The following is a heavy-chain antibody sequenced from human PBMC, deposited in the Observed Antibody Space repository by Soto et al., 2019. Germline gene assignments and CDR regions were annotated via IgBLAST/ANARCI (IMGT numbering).Heavy chain of an antibody. CDR2: INPSGGST. J-gene: IGHJ3*02. V-gene: IGHV1-46*01. Sequence: ASVKVSCKASGYTFTSYYMHWVRQAPGQGLEWMGIINPSGGSTSYAQKFQGRVTMTRDTSTSTVYIELSSLRSEDTAVYYCAGAGDYYDSSGYYPSAFDIWGQGTMVTVSS. D-gene: IGHD3-22*01. CDR1: GYTFTSYY. CDR3: AGAGDYYDSSGYYPSAFDI.